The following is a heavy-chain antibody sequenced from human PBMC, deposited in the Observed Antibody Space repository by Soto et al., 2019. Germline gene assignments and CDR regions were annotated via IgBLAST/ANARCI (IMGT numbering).Heavy chain of an antibody. CDR3: ARQLGMIDP. CDR2: IYYSGST. CDR1: GGSISSSSYY. J-gene: IGHJ5*02. D-gene: IGHD3-3*02. V-gene: IGHV4-39*01. Sequence: KPSETLSLTCTVSGGSISSSSYYWGWIRQPPGKGLEWIGSIYYSGSTYYNPSLKSRVTISVDTSKNQFSLKLSSVTAADTAVYYCARQLGMIDPWGQGTLVTVSS.